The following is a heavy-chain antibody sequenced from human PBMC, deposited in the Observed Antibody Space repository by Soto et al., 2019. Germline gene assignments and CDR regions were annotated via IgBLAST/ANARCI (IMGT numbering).Heavy chain of an antibody. CDR1: GGSISSGGYS. CDR2: IYHSGST. D-gene: IGHD3-10*01. J-gene: IGHJ6*02. Sequence: PSETLSLTCAVSGGSISSGGYSWSWIRQPPGKGLEWIGYIYHSGSTYYNPSLKSRVTISVDRSKNQFSLKLSSVTAADTAVYYCARNPGAYYYGMDVRGQGTTVTVSS. CDR3: ARNPGAYYYGMDV. V-gene: IGHV4-30-2*01.